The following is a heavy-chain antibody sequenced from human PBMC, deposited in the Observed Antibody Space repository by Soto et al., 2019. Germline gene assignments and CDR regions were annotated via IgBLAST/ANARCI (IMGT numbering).Heavy chain of an antibody. CDR3: AREYSSSCLN. D-gene: IGHD6-13*01. J-gene: IGHJ4*02. V-gene: IGHV3-21*01. CDR1: GFTFRTYS. CDR2: ISSSSSYI. Sequence: EVQLVESGGGLVKPGGSLRLSCAASGFTFRTYSMNWVRQAPGKGLEWVSSISSSSSYIYYADSVKGRFTISRDNGKNSLYLQINSLRAEDTAVYYCAREYSSSCLNWGQGTLVTVSS.